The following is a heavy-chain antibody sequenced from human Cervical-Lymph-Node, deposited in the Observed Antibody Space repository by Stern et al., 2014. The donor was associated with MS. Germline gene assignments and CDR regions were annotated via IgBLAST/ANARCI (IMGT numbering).Heavy chain of an antibody. J-gene: IGHJ4*02. CDR2: ITNVGST. D-gene: IGHD1-1*01. V-gene: IGHV3-53*01. Sequence: VQLVESGGGVIQPGGSLRLSCTASGFTVSRDYMTSVRQAPGKGLECVSLITNVGSTFYTDSVKGRFTISRDDSKNTVYLHMTSLRAEDTAMYYCARDTSSPERSDWWGQGTLVTVSS. CDR3: ARDTSSPERSDW. CDR1: GFTVSRDY.